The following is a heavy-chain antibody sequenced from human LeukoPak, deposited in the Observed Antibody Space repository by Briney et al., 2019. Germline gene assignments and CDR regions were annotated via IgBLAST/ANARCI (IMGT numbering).Heavy chain of an antibody. D-gene: IGHD1-14*01. J-gene: IGHJ2*01. CDR3: ARGTTTGPWYFDL. CDR1: GGSISSGGYS. V-gene: IGHV4-30-2*01. CDR2: IYHSGST. Sequence: SQTLSLTCAVSGGSISSGGYSWSWIRQPPGKGLEWIGYIYHSGSTYYNPSLRGRVTMSLDTSKNQFSLKLSSVTAADTAIYYCARGTTTGPWYFDLWGRGTLVTVSS.